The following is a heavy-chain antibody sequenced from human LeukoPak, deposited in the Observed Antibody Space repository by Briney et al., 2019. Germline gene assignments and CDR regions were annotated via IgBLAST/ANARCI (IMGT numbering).Heavy chain of an antibody. V-gene: IGHV3-64*01. CDR3: ARDYYDSSGYEEGGYYYMDV. CDR2: ISSNGGST. Sequence: GGSLRLSCAASGFTFSSYAMHWVRQAPGKGLEYVSAISSNGGSTYYANSVKGRFTISRDNSKNTLYLQMGSLRAEDMAVYYCARDYYDSSGYEEGGYYYMDVWSKGTTVTVSS. CDR1: GFTFSSYA. D-gene: IGHD3-22*01. J-gene: IGHJ6*03.